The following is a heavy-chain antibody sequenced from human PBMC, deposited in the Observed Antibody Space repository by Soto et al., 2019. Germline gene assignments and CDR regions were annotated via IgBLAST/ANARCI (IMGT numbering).Heavy chain of an antibody. D-gene: IGHD6-13*01. CDR1: GGSFSGYY. CDR2: VYTSGHT. V-gene: IGHV4-59*10. CDR3: AREAAETVGDGYWCDP. J-gene: IGHJ5*02. Sequence: QVQLQQWGAGLLKPPETLSLTCAVYGGSFSGYYWSWIRQPAGKGLEWIGRVYTSGHTDYNPSLTSRVTVSVDTSKNQFSLKLRFVTAADTAVYYCAREAAETVGDGYWCDPWGQGTLVTVSS.